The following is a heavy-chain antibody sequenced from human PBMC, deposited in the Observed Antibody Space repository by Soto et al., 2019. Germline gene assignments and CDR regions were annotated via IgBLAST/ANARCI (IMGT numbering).Heavy chain of an antibody. J-gene: IGHJ4*02. D-gene: IGHD1-26*01. CDR3: GRGRSGQIVVFY. CDR1: GYTFTGHY. Sequence: EASVKVSCKASGYTFTGHYIHWVRQAPEQGPEWMGESGTESGATRYAKRFQGRGTMTRDMSITTVYMELNNLSPDDTAVYYCGRGRSGQIVVFYWGQGTPVTVSS. CDR2: SGTESGAT. V-gene: IGHV1-2*02.